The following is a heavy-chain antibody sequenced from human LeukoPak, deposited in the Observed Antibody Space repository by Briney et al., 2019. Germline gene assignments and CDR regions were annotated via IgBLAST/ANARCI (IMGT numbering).Heavy chain of an antibody. J-gene: IGHJ6*03. CDR1: GFTFSSYS. Sequence: GGSLRLSCAASGFTFSSYSMNWVRQAPGKGLEWVSYISSSSSTIYYADSVKGRFTISRDDAKNSLYLQMNSLRAEDTAVYYCARDRRFGDDYYYYYMDVWGKGTTATVSS. D-gene: IGHD3-10*01. CDR3: ARDRRFGDDYYYYYMDV. V-gene: IGHV3-48*01. CDR2: ISSSSSTI.